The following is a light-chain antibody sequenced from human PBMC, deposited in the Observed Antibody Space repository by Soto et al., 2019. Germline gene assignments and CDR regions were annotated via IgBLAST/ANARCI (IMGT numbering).Light chain of an antibody. CDR1: SSDVGGHNY. CDR3: SSYAGSNNLV. Sequence: QSALTQPPSASGSPGQSVTISCTGTSSDVGGHNYVSWYQQHPGIAPKLMIYEVSKRPSGVPDRFSGSKSGNTASLTVSGLQAEDEADFYCSSYAGSNNLVFGGGTKLTVL. V-gene: IGLV2-8*01. J-gene: IGLJ2*01. CDR2: EVS.